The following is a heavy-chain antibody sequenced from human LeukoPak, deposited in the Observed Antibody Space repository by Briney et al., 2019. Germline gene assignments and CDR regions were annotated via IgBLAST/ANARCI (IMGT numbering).Heavy chain of an antibody. D-gene: IGHD6-19*01. CDR3: ARASWYSSGWYHGNFDY. J-gene: IGHJ4*02. Sequence: SETLSLTCTVSGGSISSGDYYWSWIRQPPGKGLEWIGYIYYSGSTYYNPSLKSRVTISVDTSKNQFSLKLSSVTAADTAVYYCARASWYSSGWYHGNFDYWGQGILVSLSS. CDR1: GGSISSGDYY. V-gene: IGHV4-30-4*08. CDR2: IYYSGST.